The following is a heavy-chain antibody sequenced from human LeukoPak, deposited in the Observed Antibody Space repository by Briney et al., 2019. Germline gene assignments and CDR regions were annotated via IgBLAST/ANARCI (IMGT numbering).Heavy chain of an antibody. J-gene: IGHJ4*02. CDR2: INRDGSST. V-gene: IGHV3-74*01. CDR1: GFTFSNYW. D-gene: IGHD6-19*01. CDR3: ARESSYSSGYDY. Sequence: GGSLTLSCAAAGFTFSNYWMHSVRQAPGKGLGWVSRINRDGSSTRDADSVKGRFTISRANAKNTLYLQINSLRAEDTAVYFCARESSYSSGYDYWGQGTLVTVSS.